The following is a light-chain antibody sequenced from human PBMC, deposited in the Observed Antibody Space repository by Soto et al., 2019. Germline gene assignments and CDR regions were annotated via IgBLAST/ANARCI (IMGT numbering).Light chain of an antibody. CDR3: QQYSNWPPIT. CDR1: QSVSIH. CDR2: DTS. J-gene: IGKJ5*01. V-gene: IGKV3-15*01. Sequence: EIVMTQSPGTLSVSLWERATLSCRASQSVSIHLAWYQQKPGQAPRLLLYDTSTRATGIPARFSGSGSGTEFTLTISSLQSEDFAVYYCQQYSNWPPITFGQGTRLEIK.